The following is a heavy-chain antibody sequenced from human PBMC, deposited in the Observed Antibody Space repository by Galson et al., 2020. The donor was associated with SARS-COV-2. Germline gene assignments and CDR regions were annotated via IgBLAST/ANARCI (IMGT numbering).Heavy chain of an antibody. D-gene: IGHD2-15*01. V-gene: IGHV4-39*01. CDR1: GGSISTRSHY. Sequence: SETLSLTCTVSGGSISTRSHYWGWIRQPPGKGLQWIGSILFTGSSAYNPSPYSRVNMSVDTSKNEFSLKLTSVTAADTAVYYCARRGEMVAWVYWGQGILVTVSP. CDR2: ILFTGSS. J-gene: IGHJ4*02. CDR3: ARRGEMVAWVY.